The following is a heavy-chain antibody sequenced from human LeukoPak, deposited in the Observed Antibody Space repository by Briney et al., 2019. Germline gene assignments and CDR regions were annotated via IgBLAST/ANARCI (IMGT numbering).Heavy chain of an antibody. CDR2: VNAGNGNT. J-gene: IGHJ4*02. CDR1: GYTFTSYD. CDR3: ARGGLWFGSLGLYFDY. D-gene: IGHD3-10*01. Sequence: ASVKVSCKASGYTFTSYDMHWVSQAPGQRLEWMGWVNAGNGNTKYSQKFQGRVTITRDTSASTAYMELSSLRSEDTAVYYCARGGLWFGSLGLYFDYWGQGTLVTVSS. V-gene: IGHV1-3*01.